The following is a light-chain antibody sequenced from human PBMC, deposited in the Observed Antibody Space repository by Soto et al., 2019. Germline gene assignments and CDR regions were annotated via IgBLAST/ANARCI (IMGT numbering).Light chain of an antibody. Sequence: EIVLTQSPATLSLSPGERATLSCRASQSISIYLAWYQQKPGQAPRLLIYDASNMATDIPDRFGGSGSGTDFTLTISSLQPEDFAIYYCQQRSNWPLTFGGGTKVEIK. CDR3: QQRSNWPLT. V-gene: IGKV3-11*01. CDR1: QSISIY. J-gene: IGKJ4*01. CDR2: DAS.